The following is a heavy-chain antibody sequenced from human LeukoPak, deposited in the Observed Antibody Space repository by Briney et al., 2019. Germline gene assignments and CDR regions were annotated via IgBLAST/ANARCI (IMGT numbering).Heavy chain of an antibody. V-gene: IGHV3-9*01. Sequence: SLRLSCAASGFTFDDYAMHWVWQAPGKGLEWVSGISWNSGSIGYADSVKGRFTISRDNAKNSLYLQMNSLRAEDTALYYCAKGRAVAGTFFDYWGQGTLVTVSS. CDR3: AKGRAVAGTFFDY. CDR1: GFTFDDYA. D-gene: IGHD6-19*01. CDR2: ISWNSGSI. J-gene: IGHJ4*02.